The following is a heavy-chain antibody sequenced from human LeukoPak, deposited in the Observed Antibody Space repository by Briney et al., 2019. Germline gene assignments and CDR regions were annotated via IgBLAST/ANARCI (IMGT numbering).Heavy chain of an antibody. J-gene: IGHJ4*02. CDR1: GFRISDSY. V-gene: IGHV3-11*03. CDR3: ARVVAATPPLY. D-gene: IGHD2-15*01. Sequence: GGSLRLSCAVSGFRISDSYTAWVRQAPGRGPEWIGYITSSGDDTKYADSVKGRFTISRDNSKNTLYLQMNSLRAEDTAVYYCARVVAATPPLYWGQGTLVTVSS. CDR2: ITSSGDDT.